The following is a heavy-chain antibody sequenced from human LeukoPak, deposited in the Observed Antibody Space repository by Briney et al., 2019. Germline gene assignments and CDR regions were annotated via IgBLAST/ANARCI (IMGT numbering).Heavy chain of an antibody. V-gene: IGHV1-2*06. CDR1: GYTFTGYY. J-gene: IGHJ4*02. CDR2: INPNSGGT. Sequence: ASVTVSCTASGYTFTGYYMHWVRQAPGQGLEWMGRINPNSGGTNYAQKFQGRVTMTRDTSISTAYMELSRLRSDDTAVYYCAREDSGWHHRLFDYWGQGTLVTVSS. D-gene: IGHD6-19*01. CDR3: AREDSGWHHRLFDY.